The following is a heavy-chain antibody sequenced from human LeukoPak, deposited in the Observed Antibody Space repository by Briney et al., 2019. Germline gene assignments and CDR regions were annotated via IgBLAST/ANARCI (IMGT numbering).Heavy chain of an antibody. V-gene: IGHV3-20*04. Sequence: GGSLRLSCAASGFTFSNAWMSWVRQAPGKGLEWVSGINWNGGSIGYADSVKGRFTISRDNAKNSLYLQMNSLRAEDTALYYCARVVSSGWSRYMDVWGKGTTVTISS. J-gene: IGHJ6*03. CDR1: GFTFSNAW. CDR3: ARVVSSGWSRYMDV. D-gene: IGHD6-19*01. CDR2: INWNGGSI.